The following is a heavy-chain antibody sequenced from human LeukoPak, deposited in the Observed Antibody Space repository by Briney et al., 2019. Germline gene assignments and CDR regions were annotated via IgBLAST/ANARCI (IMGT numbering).Heavy chain of an antibody. V-gene: IGHV1-46*01. Sequence: GASVKVSCKASGYTFTSYYMHWARQAPGQGLEWMGIINPSGGSTSYAQKFQGRVTMTRDTSTSTVYMELSSLRSEDTAVYYCARDPERYSSSWYYFDYWGQGTLVTVSS. CDR2: INPSGGST. J-gene: IGHJ4*02. D-gene: IGHD6-13*01. CDR1: GYTFTSYY. CDR3: ARDPERYSSSWYYFDY.